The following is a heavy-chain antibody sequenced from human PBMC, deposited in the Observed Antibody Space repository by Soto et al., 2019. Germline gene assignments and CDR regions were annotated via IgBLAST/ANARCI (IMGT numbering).Heavy chain of an antibody. CDR1: GFTFSTYG. D-gene: IGHD4-17*01. V-gene: IGHV3-30*18. Sequence: QVQLVESGGGEVQPERSLTISCAASGFTFSTYGMHWVRQTPGKGLEWVAVISYDGTNKFYSDSVKGRFTISRDKFKNTLTLQMNSLRADDTAVYTCAKDLQSYGDYDYYCYGMDVWGLGTRVTVSS. CDR2: ISYDGTNK. CDR3: AKDLQSYGDYDYYCYGMDV. J-gene: IGHJ6*02.